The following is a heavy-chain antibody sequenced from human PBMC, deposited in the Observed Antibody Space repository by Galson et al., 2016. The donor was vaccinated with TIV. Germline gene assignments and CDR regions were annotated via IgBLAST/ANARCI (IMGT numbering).Heavy chain of an antibody. Sequence: SLRLSCAASGFIFSDYALSWVRQAPGKGLEWVSGIRGNGRETYYVDSVKGRFTISRDNSRDTLYLYMNSLRAEDTTIYYCAKVRLFDGDYRDFWGQGTLVIVSS. CDR1: GFIFSDYA. V-gene: IGHV3-23*01. CDR3: AKVRLFDGDYRDF. J-gene: IGHJ4*02. D-gene: IGHD4-17*01. CDR2: IRGNGRET.